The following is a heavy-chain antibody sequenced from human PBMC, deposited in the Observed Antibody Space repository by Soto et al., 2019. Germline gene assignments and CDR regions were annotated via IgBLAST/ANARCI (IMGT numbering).Heavy chain of an antibody. CDR3: AALDSSGYYYEAFDI. CDR2: IVVGSGNT. CDR1: GFTFTSSA. V-gene: IGHV1-58*01. Sequence: EASVKVSCKASGFTFTSSAVQWVRQARGQRLEWIGWIVVGSGNTNYAQKFQERVTITRDMSTSTAYMELSSLRSEDTAVYYCAALDSSGYYYEAFDIWGQGTMVTVSS. J-gene: IGHJ3*02. D-gene: IGHD3-22*01.